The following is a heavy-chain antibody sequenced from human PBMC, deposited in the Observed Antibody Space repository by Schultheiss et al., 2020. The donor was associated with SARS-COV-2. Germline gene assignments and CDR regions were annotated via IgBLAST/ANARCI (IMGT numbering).Heavy chain of an antibody. D-gene: IGHD3-9*01. CDR1: GFTFDDYA. Sequence: SMKISCAASGFTFDDYAMHWVRQAPGKGLEWVSGISWNSGSIGYADSVKGRFTISRDNAKNSLYLQMNSLRAEDTAVYYCAREHRTIGSWLFSYYFDYWGQGTLVTVSS. J-gene: IGHJ4*02. V-gene: IGHV3-9*01. CDR2: ISWNSGSI. CDR3: AREHRTIGSWLFSYYFDY.